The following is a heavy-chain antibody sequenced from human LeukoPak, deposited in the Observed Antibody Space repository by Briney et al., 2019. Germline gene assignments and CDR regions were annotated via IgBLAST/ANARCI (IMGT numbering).Heavy chain of an antibody. CDR3: ARYLASSSWYRDRYYYFGMDV. Sequence: PSETLSLTCTVSGGSISSYYRSWIRQPPGKGLEWVGYIYNSGSTTYNPSSRSRVTISVDTSKNQFSLKLSSVTAADTAVYYCARYLASSSWYRDRYYYFGMDVWGQGTTVTVSS. V-gene: IGHV4-59*01. D-gene: IGHD6-13*01. CDR2: IYNSGST. CDR1: GGSISSYY. J-gene: IGHJ6*02.